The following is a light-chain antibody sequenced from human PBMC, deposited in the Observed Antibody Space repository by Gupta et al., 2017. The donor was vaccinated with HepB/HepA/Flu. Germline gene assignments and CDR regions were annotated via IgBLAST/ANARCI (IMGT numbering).Light chain of an antibody. CDR2: DDR. Sequence: TCGGDNIGSKSVHWYQQNPGQAPPLVVSDDRGRPSGIPERFSGSNSGATATLTISRVDAGEEADYYYQVWESSGENNVVFGGGTKLTVL. CDR3: QVWESSGENNVV. CDR1: NIGSKS. V-gene: IGLV3-21*02. J-gene: IGLJ2*01.